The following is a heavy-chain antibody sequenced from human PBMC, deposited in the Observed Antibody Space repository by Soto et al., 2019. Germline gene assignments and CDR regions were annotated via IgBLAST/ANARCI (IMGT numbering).Heavy chain of an antibody. J-gene: IGHJ1*01. V-gene: IGHV4-31*01. D-gene: IGHD3-22*01. CDR3: AIYDSSGSRGFQH. CDR2: IYYSGST. CDR1: GGSISSGGYY. Sequence: QVQLQESGPGLVKPSQTLSLRCTVSGGSISSGGYYWSWIRQHPGKGLEWIGYIYYSGSTYYNPSLKSQVTISVNTSKNQFSLKLSSVTAADTAVNYCAIYDSSGSRGFQHWGQGTLVTVSS.